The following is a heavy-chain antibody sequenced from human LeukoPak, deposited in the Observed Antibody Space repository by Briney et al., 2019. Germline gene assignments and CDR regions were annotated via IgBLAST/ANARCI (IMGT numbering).Heavy chain of an antibody. CDR1: GFTFSAYW. CDR3: SRSRSVDFDY. V-gene: IGHV3-7*01. J-gene: IGHJ4*02. Sequence: GGSLRLSCAASGFTFSAYWMSWVRQAPGKGLGWVAKIKEGGTEKYYVDSVKGRFTISRDNAKNSLYLQMNSLRAEDTAMYYCSRSRSVDFDYWGQGTLVTVSS. CDR2: IKEGGTEK.